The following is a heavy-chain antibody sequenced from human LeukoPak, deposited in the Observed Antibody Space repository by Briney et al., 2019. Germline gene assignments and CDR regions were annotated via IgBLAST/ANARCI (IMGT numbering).Heavy chain of an antibody. D-gene: IGHD4/OR15-4a*01. J-gene: IGHJ4*02. V-gene: IGHV4-59*01. Sequence: SETLCLSCSVSGGSIGAYFWSWIRPRPRKGLEWLEYNAYNGGANYNPTLKGRLTIELAPSNIQFSLRLSSMTAADPAVYYCARDSGYDYGRVYFDLWGQGTLVTVSS. CDR3: ARDSGYDYGRVYFDL. CDR1: GGSIGAYF. CDR2: NAYNGGA.